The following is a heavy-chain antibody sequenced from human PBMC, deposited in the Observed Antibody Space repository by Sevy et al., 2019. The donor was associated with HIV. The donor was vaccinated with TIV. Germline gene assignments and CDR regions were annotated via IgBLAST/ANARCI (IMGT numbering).Heavy chain of an antibody. V-gene: IGHV3-23*01. CDR2: INGDGLST. J-gene: IGHJ5*02. CDR3: VGFQFGSGCPWLDP. D-gene: IGHD3-10*01. Sequence: GGSLRLSCAATALNFGSRAMSWVRQAPEKGLQWISAINGDGLSTKYADSAKGRFTVSRDNAKSTVYLQMSRLRVEDTGVYYCVGFQFGSGCPWLDPWGQGTRVTVSS. CDR1: ALNFGSRA.